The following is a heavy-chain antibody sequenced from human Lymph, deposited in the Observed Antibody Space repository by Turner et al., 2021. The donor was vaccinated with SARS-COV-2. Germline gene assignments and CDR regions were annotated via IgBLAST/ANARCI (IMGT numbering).Heavy chain of an antibody. CDR1: GFTFSYYW. V-gene: IGHV3-7*01. J-gene: IGHJ4*02. D-gene: IGHD1-26*01. Sequence: GQLVESGGGMLERGGYPRLHRAASGFTFSYYWMSWVRQVPGNGLEWVDNIEQDGSENYYVGSMKCRFTISRDNAKNSLFLQMNSLRDEDTAVYYCAGMGSSSWYFDYWGQGTLVTVSS. CDR3: AGMGSSSWYFDY. CDR2: IEQDGSEN.